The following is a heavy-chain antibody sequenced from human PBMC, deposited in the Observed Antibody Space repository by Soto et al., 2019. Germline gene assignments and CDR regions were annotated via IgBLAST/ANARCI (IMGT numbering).Heavy chain of an antibody. CDR1: GGSFSGYY. CDR3: ARGLTRDYVWGSYRYYYYGMDV. Sequence: PSETLSLTCAVYGGSFSGYYWSWIRQPPGKGLEWIGEINHSGSTNYNPSLKSRVTISVDTSKNQFSLKLSSVTAADTAVYYCARGLTRDYVWGSYRYYYYGMDVWGQGTTVTVS. V-gene: IGHV4-34*01. J-gene: IGHJ6*02. CDR2: INHSGST. D-gene: IGHD3-16*02.